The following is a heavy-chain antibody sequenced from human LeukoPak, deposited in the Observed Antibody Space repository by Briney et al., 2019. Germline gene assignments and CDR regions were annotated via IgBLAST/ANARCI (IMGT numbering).Heavy chain of an antibody. J-gene: IGHJ4*02. CDR1: GFPFSSYA. D-gene: IGHD3-22*01. V-gene: IGHV3-30*03. Sequence: GGSLRLSCAASGFPFSSYAMHWVRQAPGKGLEWVVVISHDGSNNNYADSVKGRFTISRDNSKNTLYLQMNSLRPEDTAVYYCARDQAHRGKSWLHYDYWGQGTLVTVSS. CDR2: ISHDGSNN. CDR3: ARDQAHRGKSWLHYDY.